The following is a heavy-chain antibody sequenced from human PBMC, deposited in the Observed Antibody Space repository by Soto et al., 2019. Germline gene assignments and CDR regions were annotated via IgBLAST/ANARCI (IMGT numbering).Heavy chain of an antibody. J-gene: IGHJ3*02. CDR2: ISYDGSNK. D-gene: IGHD2-15*01. V-gene: IGHV3-30*18. CDR3: AKELCSGGSCSNAFDI. Sequence: LRLSCAASGFTFSSYGMHWVRQAPGKGLEWVAVISYDGSNKYYADSVKGRFTISRDNSKNTLYLQMNSLRAEDTAVYYCAKELCSGGSCSNAFDIWGQGTMVTVSS. CDR1: GFTFSSYG.